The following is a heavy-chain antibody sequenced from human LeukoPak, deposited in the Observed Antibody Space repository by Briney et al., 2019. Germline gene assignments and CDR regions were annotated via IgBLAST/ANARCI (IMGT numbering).Heavy chain of an antibody. CDR1: GFTFSTYW. D-gene: IGHD3-9*01. J-gene: IGHJ3*01. Sequence: GGSLRLSCAASGFTFSTYWMTWVRPAPGEGLEWGANIKQDGSRIYYVDSVKGRFTISRDNARNSLYLQMNSLKAEDTAVYYCARDLSNKILTTYYDVFDLWGQGTMVTVSS. V-gene: IGHV3-7*03. CDR3: ARDLSNKILTTYYDVFDL. CDR2: IKQDGSRI.